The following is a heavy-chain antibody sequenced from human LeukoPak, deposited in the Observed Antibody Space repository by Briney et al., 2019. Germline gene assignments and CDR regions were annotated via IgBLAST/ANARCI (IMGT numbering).Heavy chain of an antibody. V-gene: IGHV3-74*01. Sequence: PGGSLRLSCEASGFTFSSYWMHWVRQAPGKGLVWVSRINTGGSTTDYADSVKGRFTISRDNAKNTLYLQMNSLRAEDTAVYYCSRDLRGRDDYWGQGILVIVSS. J-gene: IGHJ4*02. D-gene: IGHD5-24*01. CDR2: INTGGSTT. CDR3: SRDLRGRDDY. CDR1: GFTFSSYW.